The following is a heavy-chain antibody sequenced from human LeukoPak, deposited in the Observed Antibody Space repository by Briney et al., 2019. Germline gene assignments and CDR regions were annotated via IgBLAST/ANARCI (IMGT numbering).Heavy chain of an antibody. D-gene: IGHD3-10*01. J-gene: IGHJ4*02. V-gene: IGHV3-33*01. Sequence: GRSLRLSCAASGFTFSSYGMHWVRQAPGKGLERVAVIWYDGSNKYYADSVKGRFTISRDNSKNTLYLQMNSVRAEDTAVYYCARDKDFGFDYWGQGTLVTVSS. CDR3: ARDKDFGFDY. CDR2: IWYDGSNK. CDR1: GFTFSSYG.